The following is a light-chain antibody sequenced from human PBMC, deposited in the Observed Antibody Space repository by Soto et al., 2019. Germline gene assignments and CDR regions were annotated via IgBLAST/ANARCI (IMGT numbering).Light chain of an antibody. Sequence: IVLTQSPGTLSLSPGERATLSCRASQSVSSSYLAWYQQKPGQAPRLLIYGASSRATGIPDRFSGSGSGTDFTLTISRLEPEDLAVYYCQQYGSSPWTFGQGTKVEIK. V-gene: IGKV3-20*01. J-gene: IGKJ1*01. CDR1: QSVSSSY. CDR3: QQYGSSPWT. CDR2: GAS.